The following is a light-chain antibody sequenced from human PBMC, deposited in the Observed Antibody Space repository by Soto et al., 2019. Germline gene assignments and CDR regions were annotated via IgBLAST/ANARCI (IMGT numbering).Light chain of an antibody. CDR2: RAS. Sequence: DIQMTQSPSSLSASVGDRVTITCRASQAIGTYLAWYQQKPGKAPKLLIYRASTLQLGVPSRFSGSGSGTDFTLTISSLQPEDVATYYCQKYNGSPLTFGGGTNVEIK. CDR3: QKYNGSPLT. V-gene: IGKV1-27*01. CDR1: QAIGTY. J-gene: IGKJ4*01.